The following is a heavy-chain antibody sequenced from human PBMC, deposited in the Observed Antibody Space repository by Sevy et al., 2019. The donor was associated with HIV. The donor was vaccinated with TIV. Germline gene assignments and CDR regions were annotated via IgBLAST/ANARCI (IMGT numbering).Heavy chain of an antibody. D-gene: IGHD5-18*01. J-gene: IGHJ4*02. CDR3: ARTRGYSYEAYFDY. V-gene: IGHV1-69*13. CDR1: GGTFSSYA. Sequence: ASVNVSCKASGGTFSSYAISWVRQAPGQGLEWMGGIIPIFGTANYSQKFQGRVTITADESTSTAYMELSSLRSEDTAVYYCARTRGYSYEAYFDYWGQGTLVTVSS. CDR2: IIPIFGTA.